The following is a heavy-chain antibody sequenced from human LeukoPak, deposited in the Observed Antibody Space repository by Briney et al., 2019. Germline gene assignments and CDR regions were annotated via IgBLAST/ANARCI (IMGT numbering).Heavy chain of an antibody. D-gene: IGHD2-2*01. J-gene: IGHJ4*02. Sequence: GGSLRLSCAASGFTFSSYGMHWVRQAPGKGLEWVAFIRYDGSNKYYADSVKGRFTISRDNSKNTLYLQMNSLRAEDTAVYYCAKDSSIIVVVLGHFDYWGQGTLVTVSS. CDR3: AKDSSIIVVVLGHFDY. V-gene: IGHV3-30*02. CDR1: GFTFSSYG. CDR2: IRYDGSNK.